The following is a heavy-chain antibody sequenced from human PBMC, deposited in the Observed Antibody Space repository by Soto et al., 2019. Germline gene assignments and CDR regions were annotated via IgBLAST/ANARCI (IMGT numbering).Heavy chain of an antibody. Sequence: QVQLVESGGGVVQPGRSLRLSCAASGFTFSTYSMHWVRQAPGKGLEGVAVISYDGSTENYADSVKGRFSISRDNSKNTLNLNMNSLRAGDTAVYYCARDFGRTEPAWGQGTLVTVSS. CDR2: ISYDGSTE. CDR1: GFTFSTYS. V-gene: IGHV3-30-3*01. J-gene: IGHJ5*02. CDR3: ARDFGRTEPA. D-gene: IGHD3-10*01.